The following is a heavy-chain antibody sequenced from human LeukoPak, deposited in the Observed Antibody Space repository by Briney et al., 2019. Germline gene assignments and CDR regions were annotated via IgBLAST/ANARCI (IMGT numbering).Heavy chain of an antibody. D-gene: IGHD1-26*01. V-gene: IGHV3-53*01. CDR3: VPHPGGNFPGFAS. CDR2: AGHSFGTT. Sequence: GGSLRLSCAASGFTVSVNYMSWVRQAPGKGLEWVSTAGHSFGTTYYADSVKGRFIISRDDSKNTVSLQMSSLRAEDTAIYYCVPHPGGNFPGFASWGQGTLVTVSS. CDR1: GFTVSVNY. J-gene: IGHJ4*02.